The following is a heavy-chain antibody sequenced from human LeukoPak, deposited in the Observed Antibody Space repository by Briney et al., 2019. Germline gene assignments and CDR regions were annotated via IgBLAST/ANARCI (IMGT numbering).Heavy chain of an antibody. V-gene: IGHV3-21*01. CDR1: GFTFSSYS. CDR2: ISSSSSYI. CDR3: ARDLGVGATELGY. Sequence: GGSLRLSCAASGFTFSSYSMNWVRQAPGKGLEWVSSISSSSSYIYYADSVKGRFTISRDNAKNSLYLQMNSLRAEDTAVYYCARDLGVGATELGYWGQGTLVTVSS. J-gene: IGHJ4*02. D-gene: IGHD1-26*01.